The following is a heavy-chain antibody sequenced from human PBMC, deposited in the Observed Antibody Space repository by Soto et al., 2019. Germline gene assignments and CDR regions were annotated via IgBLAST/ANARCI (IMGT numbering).Heavy chain of an antibody. Sequence: QVQLVQSGAEVKKPGASVKVSCKASGYTFTSYAMHWVRQAPGQRLEWMGWINAGNGNTKYSQKFQGRVTITRDTSASTAYMERSSRRSEDTAVYYCARCPYCSSTSWTSFWFDPWGQGTLVTVSS. D-gene: IGHD2-2*01. V-gene: IGHV1-3*01. CDR3: ARCPYCSSTSWTSFWFDP. CDR2: INAGNGNT. J-gene: IGHJ5*02. CDR1: GYTFTSYA.